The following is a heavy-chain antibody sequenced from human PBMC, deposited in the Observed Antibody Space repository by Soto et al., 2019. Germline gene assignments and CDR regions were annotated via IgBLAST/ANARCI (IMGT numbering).Heavy chain of an antibody. CDR3: ATQRGPSSSPFDY. Sequence: PVESLKISCKGSGYSFTSDWIGWGRQMPGKGLEWMAIIYPGDSDTRYSPSFQGQVTNSADKSISTAYPQWSSLKASDTAMYYCATQRGPSSSPFDYWGQGTLVTVSS. V-gene: IGHV5-51*01. J-gene: IGHJ4*02. CDR2: IYPGDSDT. CDR1: GYSFTSDW. D-gene: IGHD6-6*01.